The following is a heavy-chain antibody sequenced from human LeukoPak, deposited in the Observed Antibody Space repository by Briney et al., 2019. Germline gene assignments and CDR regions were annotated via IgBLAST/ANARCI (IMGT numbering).Heavy chain of an antibody. CDR3: VRVNDYGDRNLYYFGY. D-gene: IGHD4-17*01. V-gene: IGHV3-64D*06. Sequence: QPGGSLRLSCSAPGFIFSNYGMYWVRQALGKGLEFVSAISSDGDNTFYADSVKGRFTISRDNSKNTLYLQTSSLRGEDTAVYYCVRVNDYGDRNLYYFGYWGQGTLVTVSS. J-gene: IGHJ4*02. CDR2: ISSDGDNT. CDR1: GFIFSNYG.